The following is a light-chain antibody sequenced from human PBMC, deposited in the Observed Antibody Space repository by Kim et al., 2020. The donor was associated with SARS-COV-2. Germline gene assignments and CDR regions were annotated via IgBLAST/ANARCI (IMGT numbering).Light chain of an antibody. Sequence: SASTGDRVNITCRASHDVSTYLAWYQHKPRKAPNLLMYAVSTLHSGVPSRFRGSGSGTDSTLTISCLQSEDCATYYCQQYYSYPCSFGQGTKLEI. CDR3: QQYYSYPCS. J-gene: IGKJ2*04. CDR1: HDVSTY. CDR2: AVS. V-gene: IGKV1-8*01.